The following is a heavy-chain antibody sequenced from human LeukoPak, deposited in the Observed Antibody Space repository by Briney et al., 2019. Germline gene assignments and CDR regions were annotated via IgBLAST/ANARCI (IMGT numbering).Heavy chain of an antibody. D-gene: IGHD3-16*02. CDR2: IYPGDSDT. V-gene: IGHV5-51*01. Sequence: GESLEISCKGSGYSFTSYWIGWVRQMPGKGLEWMGIIYPGDSDTRYSPSFQGQVTISADKSISTAYLQWSRLKASDTAMYYCATRGELSGGTIYYWGQGTLVTVSS. J-gene: IGHJ4*02. CDR3: ATRGELSGGTIYY. CDR1: GYSFTSYW.